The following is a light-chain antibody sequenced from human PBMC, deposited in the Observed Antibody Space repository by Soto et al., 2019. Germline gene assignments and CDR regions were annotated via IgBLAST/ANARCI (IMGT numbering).Light chain of an antibody. CDR3: AAWDDSLSGYV. CDR1: SSNIGKNV. V-gene: IGLV1-44*01. CDR2: YNN. J-gene: IGLJ1*01. Sequence: QSVLTQSPSASGTPGQRVTISCAGGSSNIGKNVVNWYQQFPGTAPKLLIYYNNERPSGIPDRFSASKSGTSASLAISGLQSDDEADYYCAAWDDSLSGYVFGSGTKLTVL.